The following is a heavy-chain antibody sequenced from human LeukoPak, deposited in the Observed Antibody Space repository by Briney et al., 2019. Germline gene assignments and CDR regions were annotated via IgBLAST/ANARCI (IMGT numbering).Heavy chain of an antibody. CDR1: RFTATNNY. D-gene: IGHD6-19*01. CDR2: IYNGDNT. J-gene: IGHJ4*02. V-gene: IGHV3-66*01. CDR3: ARASQWLAFDN. Sequence: PGGSLRLSCAASRFTATNNYMSWVRQAPGKGLEWVSVIYNGDNTNYADSVKGRFTISRDNSYNTLYLQMNSLRAEDTAVYFCARASQWLAFDNWGQGTLVTVSS.